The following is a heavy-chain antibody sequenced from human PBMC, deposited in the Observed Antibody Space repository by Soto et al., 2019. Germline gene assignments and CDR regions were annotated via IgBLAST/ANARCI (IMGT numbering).Heavy chain of an antibody. CDR3: AKDGGRGYDAFDI. CDR1: GFTSSSYA. Sequence: GGSLRLSCAASGFTSSSYAMSWVRQAPGKGLEWISAISGSGGSTYYADSVKGRFTISRDNSKNTLYLQMSSLRGEDTAVYYCAKDGGRGYDAFDIWGQGTMVTVSS. V-gene: IGHV3-23*01. J-gene: IGHJ3*02. D-gene: IGHD3-16*01. CDR2: ISGSGGST.